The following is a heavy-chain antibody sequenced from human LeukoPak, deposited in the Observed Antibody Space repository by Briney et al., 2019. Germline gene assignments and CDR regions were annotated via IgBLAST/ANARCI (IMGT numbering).Heavy chain of an antibody. V-gene: IGHV3-66*01. Sequence: GGSLRLSCAASGFTVSSIYMNWVRQAPGKGLEWVSLIYSGGSTHYADSVKGRFTISRDNSKNTLYLQMNSLRVEDTAVYYCARATYYYDSSGYYVGLGFDYWGQGTLVTVSS. CDR2: IYSGGST. CDR3: ARATYYYDSSGYYVGLGFDY. D-gene: IGHD3-22*01. CDR1: GFTVSSIY. J-gene: IGHJ4*02.